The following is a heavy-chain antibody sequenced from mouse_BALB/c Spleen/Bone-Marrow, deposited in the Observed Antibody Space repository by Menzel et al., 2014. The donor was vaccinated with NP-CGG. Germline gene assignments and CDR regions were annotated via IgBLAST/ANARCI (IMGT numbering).Heavy chain of an antibody. CDR1: GFNIKDTY. D-gene: IGHD3-3*01. V-gene: IGHV14-3*02. CDR3: ARRTRYAMDY. Sequence: VQLQQSGAELVKPGASVKLSCTASGFNIKDTYMHWVKQRPEQGLEWIGRIGPANGNTKYDPKFQGKATITADTSSNTAYLQLSSLTSEDTAVYYCARRTRYAMDYWGQGTSVTVSS. CDR2: IGPANGNT. J-gene: IGHJ4*01.